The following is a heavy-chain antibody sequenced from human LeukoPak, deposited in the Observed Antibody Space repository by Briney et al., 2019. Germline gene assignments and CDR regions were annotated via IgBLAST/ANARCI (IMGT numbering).Heavy chain of an antibody. Sequence: PGGSLRLSCTVSGFTVSSNPWSWVRQVPGKGLEWIGSIYYSGNSYYNPSLKSRVTISVDTSKNQFSLRLSSVTAADTAVYYCARVPVNIWENWFDPWGQGTLVTVSS. CDR1: GFTVSSNP. CDR3: ARVPVNIWENWFDP. CDR2: IYYSGNS. V-gene: IGHV4-39*07. J-gene: IGHJ5*02. D-gene: IGHD1-26*01.